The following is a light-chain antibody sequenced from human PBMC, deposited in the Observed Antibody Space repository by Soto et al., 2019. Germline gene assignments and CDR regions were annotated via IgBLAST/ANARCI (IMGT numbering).Light chain of an antibody. V-gene: IGLV3-9*01. CDR3: QVWDSSSYV. Sequence: SYELTQPPSVSVAPGQTARITCGGNNIGSKSVHWYQQKPGQAPVLVVYRDSNRPSGIPERFSGSNSGNTATLTISRAQAGDEADYYCQVWDSSSYVFGTGTKVHRP. J-gene: IGLJ1*01. CDR1: NIGSKS. CDR2: RDS.